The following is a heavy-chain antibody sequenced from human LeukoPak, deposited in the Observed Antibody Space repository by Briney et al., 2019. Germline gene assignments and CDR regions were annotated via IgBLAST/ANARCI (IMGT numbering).Heavy chain of an antibody. CDR1: GFTFSSYS. D-gene: IGHD2-2*01. CDR2: ISSSSSYI. V-gene: IGHV3-21*01. J-gene: IGHJ3*02. CDR3: AREEYQLLRDLGVAFDI. Sequence: PGGSLRLSCAASGFTFSSYSMNWVRQAPGKGLEWVSSISSSSSYIYYADSVKGRFTISRDNAKNSLYLQMNSLRAEDTAVYYCAREEYQLLRDLGVAFDIWGRGTMVTVSS.